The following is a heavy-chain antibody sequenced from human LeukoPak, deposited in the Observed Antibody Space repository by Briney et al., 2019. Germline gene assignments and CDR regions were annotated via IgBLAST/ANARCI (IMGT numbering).Heavy chain of an antibody. CDR3: ARAAMARPGYYFGY. V-gene: IGHV3-11*01. Sequence: PGGSLRLSCTASGFTFSDYYMTWIRQAPGKGLEWVSYISSSGSTIYYADSVKGRFTISRDNAKNSLYLQMNSLRAEDTAVYYCARAAMARPGYYFGYWGQGTLVTVSS. D-gene: IGHD5-24*01. CDR1: GFTFSDYY. J-gene: IGHJ4*02. CDR2: ISSSGSTI.